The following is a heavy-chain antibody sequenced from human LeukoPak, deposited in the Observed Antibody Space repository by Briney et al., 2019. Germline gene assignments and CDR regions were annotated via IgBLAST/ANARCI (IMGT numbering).Heavy chain of an antibody. CDR2: IIPIFGTA. CDR1: GGTFSSYA. D-gene: IGHD1-26*01. V-gene: IGHV1-69*06. Sequence: ASVKVSCKASGGTFSSYAISWVRQAPGQGLEWMGGIIPIFGTANYAQKFQGRVTITADKSTSTAYMELSSLRSEDTAVYYCARGRFPLGGLLYYYYYMDVWGKGTTVTVSS. J-gene: IGHJ6*03. CDR3: ARGRFPLGGLLYYYYYMDV.